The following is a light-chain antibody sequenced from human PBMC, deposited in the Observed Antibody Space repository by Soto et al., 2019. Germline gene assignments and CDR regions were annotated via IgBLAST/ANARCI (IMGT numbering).Light chain of an antibody. J-gene: IGLJ2*01. CDR2: DVS. Sequence: QSALTQPASESGSPGQSITISCTGTSSDVGGYNYVSWYQQHPGKAPKLMIYDVSNRPSGVPNRFSGSKSGNTASLTISGLQAEDEADYYCSSYTSSSLVVFGGGTKLTVL. CDR1: SSDVGGYNY. CDR3: SSYTSSSLVV. V-gene: IGLV2-14*01.